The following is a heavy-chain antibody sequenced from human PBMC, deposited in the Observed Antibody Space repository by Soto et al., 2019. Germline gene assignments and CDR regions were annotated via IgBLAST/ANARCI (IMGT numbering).Heavy chain of an antibody. CDR1: GFTFSSYA. D-gene: IGHD6-13*01. V-gene: IGHV3-23*01. J-gene: IGHJ4*02. CDR3: AKGGGKQQLPPKDY. Sequence: EVQLLESGGGLVQPGGSLSLSCAASGFTFSSYAMTWVRQAPGKGLEWVSGISGSGGNTYYAESVKGRFTISRDNSKNTLYLQLNSLRAEDTAVYYWAKGGGKQQLPPKDYWGQGTLVTVSS. CDR2: ISGSGGNT.